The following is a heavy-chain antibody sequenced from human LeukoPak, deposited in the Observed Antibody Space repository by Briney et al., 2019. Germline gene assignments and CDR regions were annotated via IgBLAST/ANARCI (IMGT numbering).Heavy chain of an antibody. CDR1: GFTVSSNY. V-gene: IGHV3-66*01. CDR2: IYSGGST. D-gene: IGHD1-7*01. J-gene: IGHJ4*02. Sequence: PGGSLRLSCAASGFTVSSNYMSWARQAPGKGLEWVSVIYSGGSTYYADSVKGRFTISRDNSKNTLYLQMNSLRAEDTAVYYCARDQIYNWNYGGLDYWGQGTLVTVSS. CDR3: ARDQIYNWNYGGLDY.